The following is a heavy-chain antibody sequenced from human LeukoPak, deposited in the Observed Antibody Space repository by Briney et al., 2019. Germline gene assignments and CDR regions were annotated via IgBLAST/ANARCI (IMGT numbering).Heavy chain of an antibody. CDR2: IFPSGGEI. CDR3: ATYRQVLLPFES. V-gene: IGHV3-23*01. Sequence: GGSLRLSCAASGFTFSSNVMIWVRQPPGKGLEWVSSIFPSGGEIHYADSVRGRLTISRDNSKSTLSLQMNSLRAEDTAIYYCATYRQVLLPFESWGQGTLVTVSS. D-gene: IGHD2-8*02. CDR1: GFTFSSNV. J-gene: IGHJ4*02.